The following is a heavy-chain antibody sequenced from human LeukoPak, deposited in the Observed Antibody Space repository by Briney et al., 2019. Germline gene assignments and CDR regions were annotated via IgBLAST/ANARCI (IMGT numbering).Heavy chain of an antibody. V-gene: IGHV1-3*01. CDR1: GYTFTSYA. J-gene: IGHJ4*02. CDR2: INAGNGNT. Sequence: ASVKVSCKASGYTFTSYAMHWVRQAPGQRLEWMGWINAGNGNTKYSQKFQGRVTITRDTSASTAYMELSSLRSEDTAVYYCARSDITMIVVVVTTFLDYWGQGTLVTVSS. CDR3: ARSDITMIVVVVTTFLDY. D-gene: IGHD3-22*01.